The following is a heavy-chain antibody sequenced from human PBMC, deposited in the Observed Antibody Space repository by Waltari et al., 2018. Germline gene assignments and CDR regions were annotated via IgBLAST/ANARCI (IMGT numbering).Heavy chain of an antibody. CDR3: AREGFGSSWYY. J-gene: IGHJ4*02. CDR2: IFTSGTT. V-gene: IGHV4-61*09. CDR1: VDSITSGSFN. D-gene: IGHD6-13*01. Sequence: QVQLLESGPGLLKPSPTLSLPCSVSVDSITSGSFNWGWIRQPPGKGLEWIGHIFTSGTTNYNSSLKRRVTISLDPSKNHFSLNLTSVTAADTAVYYCAREGFGSSWYYWGQGTPVTVSS.